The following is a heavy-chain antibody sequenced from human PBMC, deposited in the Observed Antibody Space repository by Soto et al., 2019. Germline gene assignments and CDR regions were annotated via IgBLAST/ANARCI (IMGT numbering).Heavy chain of an antibody. J-gene: IGHJ4*02. CDR2: ICGGGGST. V-gene: IGHV3-23*01. CDR3: AKSRGSSGWYKSSYCFDY. CDR1: GFTFSSYA. D-gene: IGHD6-19*01. Sequence: PGGSLRLSCAASGFTFSSYAMSWVRQAPGKGLEWVAAICGGGGSTYYADSVKGRFTISRDNSKNTLYLQMNSLRAEDTAVYYCAKSRGSSGWYKSSYCFDYWGQGTLVTVSS.